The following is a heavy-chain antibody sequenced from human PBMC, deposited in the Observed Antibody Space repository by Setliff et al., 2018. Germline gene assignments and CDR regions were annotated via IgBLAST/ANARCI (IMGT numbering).Heavy chain of an antibody. CDR1: GGSVSSTSHY. J-gene: IGHJ4*02. V-gene: IGHV4-39*07. Sequence: SETLSLTCTVSGGSVSSTSHYWTWIRQPPGKGLEWIGDINHSGSTNYSPSLKSRVTISVDTSKNQFSLKLSSLTAADTAVYFCARSDWDSSGYYYFDYWGQGTLVTVSS. CDR2: INHSGST. D-gene: IGHD3-22*01. CDR3: ARSDWDSSGYYYFDY.